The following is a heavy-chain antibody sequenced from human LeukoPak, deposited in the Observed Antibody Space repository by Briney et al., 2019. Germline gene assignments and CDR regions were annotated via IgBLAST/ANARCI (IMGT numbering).Heavy chain of an antibody. CDR1: GGSISSSNYY. V-gene: IGHV4-39*01. CDR3: ARLDGYCSGGSCYSVSFVDP. Sequence: SETLSLTCTVSGGSISSSNYYWGWIRQPPGKGLEWIGSIYYSGSTYYNPSLKSRVTISVDTSKDQFSLKLSSVTAADTAVYYCARLDGYCSGGSCYSVSFVDPWGQGTLVTVSS. CDR2: IYYSGST. J-gene: IGHJ5*02. D-gene: IGHD2-15*01.